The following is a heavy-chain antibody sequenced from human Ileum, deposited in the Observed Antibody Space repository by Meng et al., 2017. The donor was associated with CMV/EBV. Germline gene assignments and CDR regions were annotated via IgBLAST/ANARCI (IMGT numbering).Heavy chain of an antibody. CDR3: ARVLVAGRAEYHY. V-gene: IGHV1-46*01. CDR1: GYTLSTYH. J-gene: IGHJ4*02. Sequence: QVHLVQSGAEGKKPGAAGKVSCKASGYTLSTYHMHWLRQAPGQGLEWMGVINPTNGGTDYAQQFQGRVTMTTDTSTNTVYLELSSLTSDDTAVYYCARVLVAGRAEYHYWGQGTLVTVSS. D-gene: IGHD6-19*01. CDR2: INPTNGGT.